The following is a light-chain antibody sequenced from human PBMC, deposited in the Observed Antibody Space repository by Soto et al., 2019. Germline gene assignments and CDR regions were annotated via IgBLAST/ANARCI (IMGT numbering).Light chain of an antibody. J-gene: IGKJ5*01. CDR3: QQSDSTLLYT. CDR2: AAS. V-gene: IGKV1-39*01. Sequence: DIQLPRPPSSLTASVGDRVSITCRASQSISRYLDSYQQKPVKPPKLLIXAASSLQSGVPSRFSGSGSGTDFTLTISSLEHEDFAIYYCQQSDSTLLYTFGQGTRLEIK. CDR1: QSISRY.